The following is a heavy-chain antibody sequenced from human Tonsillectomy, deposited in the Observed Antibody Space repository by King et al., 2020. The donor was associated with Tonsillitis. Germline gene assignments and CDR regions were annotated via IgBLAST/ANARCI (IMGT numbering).Heavy chain of an antibody. V-gene: IGHV4-61*02. CDR3: AKDDDSGSYFHY. D-gene: IGHD1-26*01. CDR2: VHSTGST. CDR1: GASIKTGSYY. J-gene: IGHJ4*02. Sequence: QLQESGPGLVKPSQTLSLTCTVSGASIKTGSYYWSWIRQPAGKGLEWIGRVHSTGSTNYNPSPESRVTMSRDTSKNQFSLKVISVTAADTAVYYCAKDDDSGSYFHYWGQGTLVTVSS.